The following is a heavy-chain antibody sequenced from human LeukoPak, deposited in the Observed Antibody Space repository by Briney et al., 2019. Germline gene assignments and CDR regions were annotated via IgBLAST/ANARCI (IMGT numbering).Heavy chain of an antibody. D-gene: IGHD6-19*01. CDR3: ARDGVAGTYYFDY. CDR2: ISPSGGST. V-gene: IGHV1-46*01. CDR1: GYXFTTYY. Sequence: ASVKVSCKASGYXFTTYYIHWVRQAPGQGLEWMGMISPSGGSTSYPQKFQGRVTLTRDTSTSTVYMELSSLISEDTAVYFCARDGVAGTYYFDYWGQGTLVTVSS. J-gene: IGHJ4*02.